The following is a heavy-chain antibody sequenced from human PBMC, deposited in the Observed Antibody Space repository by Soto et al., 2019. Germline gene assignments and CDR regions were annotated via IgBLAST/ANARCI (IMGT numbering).Heavy chain of an antibody. CDR3: AKDRNYPRDQFHH. J-gene: IGHJ4*02. D-gene: IGHD1-7*01. Sequence: TAGSLRLSCAPAGVTGNNDPMSCVCRAASSGEDGGSAIIAKDQRIYYADSVKSLFIISGDSSEDTKCLHVDSLTAEDTAVYYCAKDRNYPRDQFHHWGQGPLVTVSS. CDR2: IIAKDQRI. CDR1: GVTGNNDP. V-gene: IGHV3-23*01.